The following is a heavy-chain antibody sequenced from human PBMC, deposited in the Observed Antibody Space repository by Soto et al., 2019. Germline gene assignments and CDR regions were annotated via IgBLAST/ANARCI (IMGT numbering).Heavy chain of an antibody. J-gene: IGHJ4*02. CDR2: INHSGST. D-gene: IGHD5-12*01. Sequence: SETLSLTCAVYGGSFSGYYWSWIRQPPGKGLEWIGEINHSGSTNYNPSLKSRVTISVDTSKNQFSLKLSSVTAADTAVYYCARVLRGFSGFEDYFDYWGQGALVT. CDR1: GGSFSGYY. CDR3: ARVLRGFSGFEDYFDY. V-gene: IGHV4-34*01.